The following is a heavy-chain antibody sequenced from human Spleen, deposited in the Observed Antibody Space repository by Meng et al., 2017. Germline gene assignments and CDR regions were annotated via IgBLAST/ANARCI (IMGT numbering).Heavy chain of an antibody. D-gene: IGHD6-13*01. CDR2: ISSSSSYI. V-gene: IGHV3-21*01. Sequence: GESLKISCAASGFTFSSYSMNWVRQAPGKGLEWVSSISSSSSYIYYADSVKGRFTISRDNAKNSLYLQMNSLRAEDTAVYYCARGSLSYIAAAGTYAFDIWGQGTMVTVSS. CDR3: ARGSLSYIAAAGTYAFDI. CDR1: GFTFSSYS. J-gene: IGHJ3*02.